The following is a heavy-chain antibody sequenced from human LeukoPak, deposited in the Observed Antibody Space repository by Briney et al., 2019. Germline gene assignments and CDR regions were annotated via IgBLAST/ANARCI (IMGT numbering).Heavy chain of an antibody. V-gene: IGHV1-18*01. D-gene: IGHD3-10*01. CDR1: GYTFTIYG. CDR3: ARGPELLWFGELLYMLGY. Sequence: ASVKVSCKASGYTFTIYGISWVRQAPGQGLEWMGWISAYNGNTNYAQKLQGRVTMTTDTSTSTAYMELRSLRSDDTAVYYCARGPELLWFGELLYMLGYWGQGTLVTVSS. CDR2: ISAYNGNT. J-gene: IGHJ4*02.